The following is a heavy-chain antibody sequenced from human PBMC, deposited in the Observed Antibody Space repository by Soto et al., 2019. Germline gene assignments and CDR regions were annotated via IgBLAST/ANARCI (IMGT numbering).Heavy chain of an antibody. D-gene: IGHD6-13*01. Sequence: GASVKVSCKASGYTFTTYNIHCVRQAPGQWLEWMGRINPGNGDTKYSQNFQGRVTITTDTSASTAYMELSSLRSEDTAVYYCARDGIAAAGTSWFDPWGQGTLVTVSS. CDR2: INPGNGDT. J-gene: IGHJ5*02. V-gene: IGHV1-3*01. CDR1: GYTFTTYN. CDR3: ARDGIAAAGTSWFDP.